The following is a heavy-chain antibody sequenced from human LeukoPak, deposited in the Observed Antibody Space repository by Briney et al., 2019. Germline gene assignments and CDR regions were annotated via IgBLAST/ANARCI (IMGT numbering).Heavy chain of an antibody. Sequence: SETLPLTCTVSGGSISSSSYYWGWIRQPPGKGLEWIGEINHSGSTNYNPSPKSRVTISVDTSKNQFSLKLSSVTAADTAVYYCARAGKATTWRRWFDPWGQGTLVTVSS. V-gene: IGHV4-39*07. CDR3: ARAGKATTWRRWFDP. CDR2: INHSGST. D-gene: IGHD1-1*01. J-gene: IGHJ5*02. CDR1: GGSISSSSYY.